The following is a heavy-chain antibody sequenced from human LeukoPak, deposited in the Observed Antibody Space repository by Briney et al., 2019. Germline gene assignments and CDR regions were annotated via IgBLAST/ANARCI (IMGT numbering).Heavy chain of an antibody. D-gene: IGHD3-16*01. J-gene: IGHJ5*02. CDR3: ARGQKWGRSWLDP. V-gene: IGHV4-34*01. Sequence: PSETLSLTCAVYGGSFSGYYWSWIRQPPGKGLEWIGEINHSGGTNYNPSLKSRVTISVDTSKNQFSLKLSSVTAADTAVYYCARGQKWGRSWLDPWGQGTLVTVSS. CDR2: INHSGGT. CDR1: GGSFSGYY.